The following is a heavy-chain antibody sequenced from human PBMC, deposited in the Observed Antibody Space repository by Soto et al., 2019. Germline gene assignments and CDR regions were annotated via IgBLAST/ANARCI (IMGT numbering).Heavy chain of an antibody. CDR2: ISSYNGNT. V-gene: IGHV1-18*01. CDR3: ARDRPTASIRARDYYYAMDV. CDR1: GYTFITYG. D-gene: IGHD6-6*01. Sequence: QVQLVQSGAEVKKPGASVKVSCKASGYTFITYGISWVRQAPGQGLELMGWISSYNGNTNYAQKLPGRVTMTTDTSTTTAYMALRSLRSDDTAVYYCARDRPTASIRARDYYYAMDVWGQGTTVTVSS. J-gene: IGHJ6*01.